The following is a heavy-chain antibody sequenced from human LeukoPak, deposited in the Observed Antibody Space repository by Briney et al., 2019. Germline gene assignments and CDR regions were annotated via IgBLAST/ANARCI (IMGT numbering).Heavy chain of an antibody. CDR1: GFTFSSYG. J-gene: IGHJ4*02. V-gene: IGHV3-33*01. Sequence: GGSLRLSCAASGFTFSSYGMHWVRQAPGKGLEWVAVIWYDGSNKYYADSVKGRFTISRDNSKNTLYLQMNGLRAEDTAVYYCARSPPMVRGLDYWGQGTLVTVSS. D-gene: IGHD3-10*01. CDR2: IWYDGSNK. CDR3: ARSPPMVRGLDY.